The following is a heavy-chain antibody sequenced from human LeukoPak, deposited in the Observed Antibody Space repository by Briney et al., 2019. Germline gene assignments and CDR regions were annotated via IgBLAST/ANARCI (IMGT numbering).Heavy chain of an antibody. Sequence: QPGGSLRLSCAASGFTFSSYWMHWVRQAPGKGLVWVSRINTDGSSTSYADSVKGRFTISRDNAKNTLYLQMNSLRAEDTAVYYCARDFGVTNYHFDYWGQGTLVTVSS. CDR3: ARDFGVTNYHFDY. D-gene: IGHD3-16*01. J-gene: IGHJ4*02. CDR1: GFTFSSYW. V-gene: IGHV3-74*01. CDR2: INTDGSST.